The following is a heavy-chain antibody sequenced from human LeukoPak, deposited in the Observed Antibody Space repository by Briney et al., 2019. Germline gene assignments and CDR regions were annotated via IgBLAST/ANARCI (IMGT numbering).Heavy chain of an antibody. CDR2: IYTSGST. CDR3: ARVVGATKVRWFDP. CDR1: GGSISSGSYY. D-gene: IGHD1-26*01. Sequence: SQTLSLTCTVSGGSISSGSYYWSWIRQPAGKGLEWIGRIYTSGSTNYNPSLKSRVTISVDTSKNQFSLKLSSVTAADTAVYYCARVVGATKVRWFDPWGQGTLVTASS. V-gene: IGHV4-61*02. J-gene: IGHJ5*02.